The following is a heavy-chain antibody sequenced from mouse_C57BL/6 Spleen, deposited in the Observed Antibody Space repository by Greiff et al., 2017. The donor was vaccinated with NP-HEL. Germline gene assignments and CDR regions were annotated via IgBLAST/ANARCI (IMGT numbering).Heavy chain of an antibody. V-gene: IGHV1-81*01. CDR2: IYPRSGNT. J-gene: IGHJ4*01. D-gene: IGHD3-3*01. Sequence: LVESGAELARPGASVKLSCKASGYTFTSYGISWVKQRTGQGLEWIGEIYPRSGNTYYNEKFKGKATLTADKSSSTAYMELRSLTSEDSAVYFCARGAGSYAMDYWGQGTSVTVSS. CDR1: GYTFTSYG. CDR3: ARGAGSYAMDY.